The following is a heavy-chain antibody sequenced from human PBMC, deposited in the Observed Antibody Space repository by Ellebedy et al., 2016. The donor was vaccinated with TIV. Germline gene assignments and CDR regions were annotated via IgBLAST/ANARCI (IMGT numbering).Heavy chain of an antibody. Sequence: SETLSLTXTVSGGSFSSYYWSWILQAAGKGLEWIGRSFMGGSTTYNPSLKNRVTMSADASTTQLSLSLSSVTAADTAVYFCARLRQSRDRSHWYFDLWGRGTLVTVSS. V-gene: IGHV4-4*07. CDR3: ARLRQSRDRSHWYFDL. CDR2: SFMGGST. CDR1: GGSFSSYY. D-gene: IGHD1-14*01. J-gene: IGHJ2*01.